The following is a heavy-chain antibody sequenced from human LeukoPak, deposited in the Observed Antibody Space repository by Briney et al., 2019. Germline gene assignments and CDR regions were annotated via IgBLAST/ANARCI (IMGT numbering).Heavy chain of an antibody. CDR1: GSSSSNDGYY. V-gene: IGHV4-31*03. Sequence: SETLSLTCTVSGSSSSNDGYYWNWIRQHPGKGLEWIGYIYYSGSTYYSPSLKSRVTISVDTSKNQFSLKLNSVTAADTAVYYCARPLSPYDYHDYWGQGTLVTVSS. J-gene: IGHJ4*02. CDR3: ARPLSPYDYHDY. D-gene: IGHD5-12*01. CDR2: IYYSGST.